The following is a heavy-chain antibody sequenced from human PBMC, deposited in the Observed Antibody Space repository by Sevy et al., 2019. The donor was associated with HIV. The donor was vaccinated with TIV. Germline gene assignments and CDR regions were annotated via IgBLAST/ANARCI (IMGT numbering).Heavy chain of an antibody. CDR1: GYSFTDYW. CDR2: IYPGDSDT. J-gene: IGHJ6*02. CDR3: ARGARGTLPSYYYYTLNI. D-gene: IGHD3-16*01. V-gene: IGHV5-51*01. Sequence: GESLKISCKGSGYSFTDYWIGWVRQKPGKGLEWMGIIYPGDSDTIYSPSFQGQVTISVDKSISTAYLQWSSLKTSDTALFYCARGARGTLPSYYYYTLNIWGQGTTVTVSS.